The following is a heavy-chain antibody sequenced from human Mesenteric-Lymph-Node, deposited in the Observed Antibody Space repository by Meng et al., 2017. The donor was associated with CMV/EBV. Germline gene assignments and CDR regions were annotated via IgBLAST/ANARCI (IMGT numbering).Heavy chain of an antibody. D-gene: IGHD5-24*01. J-gene: IGHJ6*02. V-gene: IGHV4-61*01. Sequence: SETLSLTCTVSGYSISSGYYWGWSRQPPGKGLEWIGYIYYSGNTNYNPSLKSRVTISVDTSKNQFSLKLSSVTAADTAVYYCGRHAGEMATITDYYYGMDVWGQGTTVTVSS. CDR3: GRHAGEMATITDYYYGMDV. CDR2: IYYSGNT. CDR1: GYSISSGYY.